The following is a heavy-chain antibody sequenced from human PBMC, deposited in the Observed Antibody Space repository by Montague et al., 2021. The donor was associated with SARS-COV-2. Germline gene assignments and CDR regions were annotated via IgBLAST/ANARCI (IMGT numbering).Heavy chain of an antibody. D-gene: IGHD3-10*01. V-gene: IGHV4-39*01. J-gene: IGHJ3*02. CDR1: SGSITRNYY. CDR2: IYYSGTT. Sequence: SETLSLTCTVSSGSITRNYYWGWIRQPPRKGLEWVGNIYYSGTTFINPSLESRVTISVDASKNQFSLNLTSVTAADTAAYYCARPLVRGVPKAFDIWGQGALVIVSS. CDR3: ARPLVRGVPKAFDI.